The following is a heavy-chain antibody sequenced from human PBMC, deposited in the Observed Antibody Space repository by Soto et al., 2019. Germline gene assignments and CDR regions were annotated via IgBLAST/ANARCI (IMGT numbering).Heavy chain of an antibody. Sequence: XESLKISCKGSGYSFTSYWIAWVRQMPGKGLECMGIIYPGDSDTRYSPSFEGQVTISADKSINTAYLQWSSLKASDSAMYYCARPFDTSGWYDHWGQGTLVTVSS. CDR1: GYSFTSYW. CDR2: IYPGDSDT. CDR3: ARPFDTSGWYDH. V-gene: IGHV5-51*01. D-gene: IGHD6-19*01. J-gene: IGHJ5*02.